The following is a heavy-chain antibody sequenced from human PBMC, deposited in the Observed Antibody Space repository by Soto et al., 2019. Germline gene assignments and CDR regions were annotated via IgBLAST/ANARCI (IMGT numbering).Heavy chain of an antibody. J-gene: IGHJ3*02. V-gene: IGHV1-69*02. CDR3: ATKSLPDRAFDI. CDR2: IIPILGRA. Sequence: SVKVSCKASGGTFSSYTLSWVRQAPGQGLEWMGRIIPILGRADYAPKFQGRVTITADKSTSTTYMELSSLRSEDTAVYYCATKSLPDRAFDIWGQGTMVTVSS. CDR1: GGTFSSYT.